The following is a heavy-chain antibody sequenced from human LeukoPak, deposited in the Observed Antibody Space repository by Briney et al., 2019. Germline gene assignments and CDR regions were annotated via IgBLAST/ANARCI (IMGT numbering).Heavy chain of an antibody. Sequence: GGSLRLSCAASGFTFSSYAMRWVRQAPGKGLEWVSAISGSGGSTYYADSVKGRFTISRDNSKNTLYLQMNSLRAEDTAVYYCVKPIKYYYDSSGYYPDRYFDYWGQGTLVTVSS. CDR1: GFTFSSYA. CDR3: VKPIKYYYDSSGYYPDRYFDY. CDR2: ISGSGGST. V-gene: IGHV3-23*01. D-gene: IGHD3-22*01. J-gene: IGHJ4*02.